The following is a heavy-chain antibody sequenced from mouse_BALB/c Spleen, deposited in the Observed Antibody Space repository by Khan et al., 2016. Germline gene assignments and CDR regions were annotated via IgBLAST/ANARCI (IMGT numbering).Heavy chain of an antibody. Sequence: EVELVESGGGLVQPGGSRKLSCAASGFTFSSFGMHWVRQAPEKGLEWVAYISSGSSTIYYADTVKGRFSISRDNPKNTLFLQMTSLMSEDTAMYYCARAGLLAWFAYWGQGTLVTVSA. J-gene: IGHJ3*01. V-gene: IGHV5-17*02. CDR2: ISSGSSTI. CDR3: ARAGLLAWFAY. CDR1: GFTFSSFG.